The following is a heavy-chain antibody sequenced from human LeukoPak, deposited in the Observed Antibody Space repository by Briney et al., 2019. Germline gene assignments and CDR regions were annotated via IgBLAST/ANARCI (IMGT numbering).Heavy chain of an antibody. J-gene: IGHJ4*02. D-gene: IGHD6-19*01. CDR1: GFTLGSFW. CDR3: AGSSGWVAVN. V-gene: IGHV3-7*01. CDR2: INQDGSEK. Sequence: GGSLRLSCEVSGFTLGSFWMTWVRQAPGKGLEWVANINQDGSEKYYVDSVKGRFTISRDNAKNLLYLQMSSLRAEDTAVYYCAGSSGWVAVNWGQGTLVTVSS.